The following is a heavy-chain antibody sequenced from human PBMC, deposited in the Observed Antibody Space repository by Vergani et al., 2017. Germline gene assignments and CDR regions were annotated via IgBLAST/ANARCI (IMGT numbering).Heavy chain of an antibody. CDR1: GFTFSSYA. V-gene: IGHV3-23*01. CDR3: ATSYQLLSAFEI. Sequence: EVQLLESGGGLVQPGGSLRLSCAASGFTFSSYAMSWVRQAPGKGLEWVSAISGSGGSTYYADSVKGRFTISRDNSKNTLYLQMNSLRAEDTAVYYCATSYQLLSAFEIWGQGTMVTVSS. CDR2: ISGSGGST. J-gene: IGHJ3*02. D-gene: IGHD2-2*01.